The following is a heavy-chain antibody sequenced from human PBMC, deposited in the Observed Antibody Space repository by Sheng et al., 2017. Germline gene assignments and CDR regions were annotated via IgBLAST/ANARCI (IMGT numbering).Heavy chain of an antibody. V-gene: IGHV3-74*01. D-gene: IGHD3-10*01. CDR2: INIDGTTT. CDR3: ARAPLGGDFFDM. J-gene: IGHJ3*02. Sequence: EVQLVESGGDLVQPGGSLRLSCAASGFSFSNYWMHWVRQGPGKGLVWVSRINIDGTTTTYADSVKGRFTISRDNAKNTVYLQMNSLRAEDTAVYYCARAPLGGDFFDMWGQGTMVPVSS. CDR1: GFSFSNYW.